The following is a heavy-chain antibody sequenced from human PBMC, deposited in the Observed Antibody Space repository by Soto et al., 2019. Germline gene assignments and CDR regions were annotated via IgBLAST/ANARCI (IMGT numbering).Heavy chain of an antibody. CDR2: ITHSGST. CDR3: ARGRNFYARYFDWLEASDAFDI. CDR1: GGSFSGYY. D-gene: IGHD3-9*01. V-gene: IGHV4-34*01. J-gene: IGHJ3*02. Sequence: QVQLQQWGAGLLKPSETLSLTCAVYGGSFSGYYWSWIRQPPGKGLEWIGEITHSGSTNYNPSLKSRVTISVDTSKNQFSLKLSSVTAADTAVYYCARGRNFYARYFDWLEASDAFDIWGQGTMVTVSS.